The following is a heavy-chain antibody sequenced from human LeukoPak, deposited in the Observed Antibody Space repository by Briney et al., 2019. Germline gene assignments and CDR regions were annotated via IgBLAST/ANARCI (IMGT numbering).Heavy chain of an antibody. CDR3: VRGDSSGYPYYFDY. Sequence: SPTLSLTFAISGDSVSINSDAWNWVRQSPARGLEWLGSTYYRCKWYNDYAVSVKSPITITPDTSKNHFSLQLNSVTPEDTAVYYCVRGDSSGYPYYFDYRGQGTLVTVSS. V-gene: IGHV6-1*01. J-gene: IGHJ4*02. D-gene: IGHD3-22*01. CDR1: GDSVSINSDA. CDR2: TYYRCKWYN.